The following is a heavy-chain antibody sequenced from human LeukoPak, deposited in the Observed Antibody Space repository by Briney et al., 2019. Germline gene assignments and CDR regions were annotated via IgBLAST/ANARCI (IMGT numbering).Heavy chain of an antibody. D-gene: IGHD3-10*01. J-gene: IGHJ5*02. V-gene: IGHV4-30-4*01. CDR3: ARVSTRGYNWFDP. CDR2: IYYSGST. Sequence: ASETLSLTCTVSGGSISSGDYYWSWIRQPPGKGLEWIGYIYYSGSTYYNPSLKSRVTISVDTSKNQFSLKLSSVTAADTAVYYCARVSTRGYNWFDPWGQGTLVTVSS. CDR1: GGSISSGDYY.